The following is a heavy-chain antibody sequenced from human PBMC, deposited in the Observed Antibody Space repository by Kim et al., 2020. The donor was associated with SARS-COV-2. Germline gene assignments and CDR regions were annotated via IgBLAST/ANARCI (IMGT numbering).Heavy chain of an antibody. CDR2: IWYDGSNK. CDR3: ARVNYTSSWYADY. V-gene: IGHV3-33*01. J-gene: IGHJ4*02. CDR1: GFSFSSYG. D-gene: IGHD6-13*01. Sequence: GALRLSCAASGFSFSSYGMHWVRQAPGKGLEWVALIWYDGSNKYYADSVKGRFTISRDNSRSTLYLQMNSLRAEDTAVYYCARVNYTSSWYADYWGQGT.